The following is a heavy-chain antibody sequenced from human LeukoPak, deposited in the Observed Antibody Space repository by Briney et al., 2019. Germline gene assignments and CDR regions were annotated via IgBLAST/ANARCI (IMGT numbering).Heavy chain of an antibody. V-gene: IGHV3-33*01. CDR2: IWYDGSNK. CDR1: GFTFSSYG. Sequence: PGGSLRLSCAASGFTFSSYGMHWVRQAPGKGLEWVAVIWYDGSNKYYADSVKGRFTISRDNSKNTLYLQMNSLRAEDTAVYYCARDAARGMATNYFDYWGQGTLVTVSS. CDR3: ARDAARGMATNYFDY. J-gene: IGHJ4*02. D-gene: IGHD5-24*01.